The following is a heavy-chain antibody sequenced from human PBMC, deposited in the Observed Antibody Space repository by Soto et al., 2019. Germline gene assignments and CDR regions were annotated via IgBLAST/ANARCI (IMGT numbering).Heavy chain of an antibody. CDR1: SGPDRSHN. CDR3: VRQGIDYLHGLVDV. D-gene: IGHD4-17*01. J-gene: IGHJ6*02. V-gene: IGHV4-59*08. CDR2: VYYTGDT. Sequence: QVQLQQSGPRLVKPSETLSLTCTVSSGPDRSHNWGWIRQPPRRGLEWIGYVYYTGDTAYNPSLRSRVSISADTSTNDISLTLSSVTAADTAVYYCVRQGIDYLHGLVDVWGQGTTVSVSS.